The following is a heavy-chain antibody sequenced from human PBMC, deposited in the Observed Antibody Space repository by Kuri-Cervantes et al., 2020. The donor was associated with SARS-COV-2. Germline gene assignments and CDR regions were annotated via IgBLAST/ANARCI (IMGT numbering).Heavy chain of an antibody. J-gene: IGHJ3*02. CDR3: ARATSLVPTFDI. CDR2: IYHSGST. CDR1: GYSISSSYY. V-gene: IGHV4-38-2*01. Sequence: GSLRLSCAVSGYSISSSYYWGWIRQPPGKGLEWIGSIYHSGSTYYNPSLKSRLTISVDTSKNQFSLKLNSVTAADTAMYYCARATSLVPTFDIWGQGTTVTV. D-gene: IGHD6-6*01.